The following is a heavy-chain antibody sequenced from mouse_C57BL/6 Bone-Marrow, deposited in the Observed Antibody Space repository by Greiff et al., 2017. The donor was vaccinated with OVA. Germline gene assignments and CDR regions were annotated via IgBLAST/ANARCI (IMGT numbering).Heavy chain of an antibody. V-gene: IGHV1-64*01. D-gene: IGHD1-1*01. CDR3: AREGPYGGFDY. CDR1: GYTFTSYW. Sequence: VQLQQSGAELVKPGASVKLSCKASGYTFTSYWMHWVKQRPGQGLEWIGMIHPNSGSTNYNEKFKSKATLTVDKSSSTAYMQLSSLTSEDSAVYYCAREGPYGGFDYWGQGTTLTVSS. CDR2: IHPNSGST. J-gene: IGHJ2*01.